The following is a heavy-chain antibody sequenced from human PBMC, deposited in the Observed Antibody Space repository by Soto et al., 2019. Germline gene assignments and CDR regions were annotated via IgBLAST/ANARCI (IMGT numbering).Heavy chain of an antibody. CDR1: GFTFSSYG. CDR2: ISYDGSNK. Sequence: QVQLVESGGGVVQPGRSLRLSCAASGFTFSSYGMHWVRQAPGKGLEWVAVISYDGSNKNYADSVKGRFTISRDNSKNTLYLKTNSLRAEDTAVYYCAKDVVVGATTGLGDYYYYYGMDVCGQGTTVTVSS. V-gene: IGHV3-30*18. D-gene: IGHD1-26*01. J-gene: IGHJ6*02. CDR3: AKDVVVGATTGLGDYYYYYGMDV.